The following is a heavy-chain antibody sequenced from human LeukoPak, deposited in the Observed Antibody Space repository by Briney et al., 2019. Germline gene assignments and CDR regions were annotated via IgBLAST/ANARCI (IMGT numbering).Heavy chain of an antibody. V-gene: IGHV3-74*01. CDR3: ASVFDS. CDR2: INGLGTAT. Sequence: PGGALRLSRAGSGWMDRVRQTPGEGLVWVSGINGLGTATYYADSVKGRFTISRDNAKNTVSLQMNSLSAEDTAVYYCASVFDSWGQGFLVIVSS. J-gene: IGHJ4*02. CDR1: GW.